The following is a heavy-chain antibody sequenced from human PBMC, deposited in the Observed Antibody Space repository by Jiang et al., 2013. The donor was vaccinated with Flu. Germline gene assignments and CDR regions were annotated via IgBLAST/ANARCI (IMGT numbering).Heavy chain of an antibody. CDR1: GFTFSAHY. CDR2: INPSGAWA. CDR3: VRGGSSYNMDV. V-gene: IGHV1-46*01. D-gene: IGHD5-24*01. J-gene: IGHJ6*02. Sequence: GAEVKKPGASVKISCTTSGFTFSAHYMHWVRQAPGQGLEWMGIINPSGAWATYAQRFQGRFAMTRDTSTSTLYMDLSSLTSEDTAVYYCVRGGSSYNMDVWGQGTTVTVSS.